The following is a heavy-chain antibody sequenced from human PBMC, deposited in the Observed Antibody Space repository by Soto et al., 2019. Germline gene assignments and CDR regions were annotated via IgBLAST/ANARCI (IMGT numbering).Heavy chain of an antibody. V-gene: IGHV3-72*01. CDR3: VRGFNSFDS. J-gene: IGHJ4*02. Sequence: EVQLVESGGGLVQPGGSLRLSCATSGFIFSDHYLDWVRQAPGRGLEWVGRSRIKANNYISQYAASVQGRFSISREESKQSLFLEMNSLKTEDTAVYYCVRGFNSFDSWGQGTLVTVSS. CDR1: GFIFSDHY. CDR2: SRIKANNYIS.